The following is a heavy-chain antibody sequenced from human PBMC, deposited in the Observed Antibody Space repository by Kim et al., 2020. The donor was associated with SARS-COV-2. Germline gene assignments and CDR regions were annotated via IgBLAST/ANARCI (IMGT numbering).Heavy chain of an antibody. V-gene: IGHV3-33*05. Sequence: GGSLRLSCAASEFTFSNYGLHWVRQAPGKGLEWVAVILNDGSDQCYGDSVRGRFTISRDNSKKTLYLQMNSLRAEDTAVYYCARDDDRAGNARDYWGQGTLVTVSS. CDR2: ILNDGSDQ. D-gene: IGHD1-1*01. CDR3: ARDDDRAGNARDY. CDR1: EFTFSNYG. J-gene: IGHJ4*02.